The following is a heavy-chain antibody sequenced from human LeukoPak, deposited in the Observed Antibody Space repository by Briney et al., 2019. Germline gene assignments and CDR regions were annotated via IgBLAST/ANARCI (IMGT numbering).Heavy chain of an antibody. Sequence: GGSLRLSCAPFGFTVSNTYVSCVRRSTGGGVEWVSVIYGDGSTYYASPVKGRFTISRENSRNTLYLQMNSLAAEDTAVYYCGRDPGFRNGADVWGQGTTVTASS. CDR1: GFTVSNTY. V-gene: IGHV3-66*02. CDR3: GRDPGFRNGADV. D-gene: IGHD2-8*01. J-gene: IGHJ6*02. CDR2: IYGDGST.